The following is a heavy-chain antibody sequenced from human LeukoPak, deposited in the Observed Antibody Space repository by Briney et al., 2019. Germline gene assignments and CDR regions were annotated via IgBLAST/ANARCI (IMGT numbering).Heavy chain of an antibody. CDR2: ISSNGGST. D-gene: IGHD6-19*01. V-gene: IGHV3-64D*06. CDR1: GFSFSSLR. J-gene: IGHJ4*02. CDR3: VNQISGWVY. Sequence: GGSLRLSCSASGFSFSSLRMHWVRQAPGKGLEYVSGISSNGGSTYYADSVKGRFTISRDNSKNTLYLQVSSLRPEDTAVYYCVNQISGWVYWGQGTLVTVSS.